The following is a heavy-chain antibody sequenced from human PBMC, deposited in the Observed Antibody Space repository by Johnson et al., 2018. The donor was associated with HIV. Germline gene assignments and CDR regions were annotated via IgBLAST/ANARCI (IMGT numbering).Heavy chain of an antibody. CDR1: GFTFNSYG. Sequence: VQLVESGGGVVQPGRSLRLSCAASGFTFNSYGMHWVRQAPGKGLEWVAVIWYDGRNKYYADFVKGRFIISRDNSKNMTNLQMNGLSGEDTAAYYCVRDQGSGWPTNAFDIWGQGTRVTVSS. D-gene: IGHD6-19*01. V-gene: IGHV3-33*01. CDR3: VRDQGSGWPTNAFDI. CDR2: IWYDGRNK. J-gene: IGHJ3*02.